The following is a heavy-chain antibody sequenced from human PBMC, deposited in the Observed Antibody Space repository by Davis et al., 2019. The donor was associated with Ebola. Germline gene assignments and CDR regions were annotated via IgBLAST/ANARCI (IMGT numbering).Heavy chain of an antibody. Sequence: MPSETLSLTCTVSGGSISGSSSSSYYWGWIRQPPGKGLEWIGRIYYSGSTYYNPSLKSRVTISVDTSKNQFSLKLSSVTAADTAVYYCASRSGSYWGVDYWGQGTLVTVSS. CDR1: GGSISGSSSSSYY. CDR2: IYYSGST. D-gene: IGHD1-26*01. V-gene: IGHV4-39*01. CDR3: ASRSGSYWGVDY. J-gene: IGHJ4*02.